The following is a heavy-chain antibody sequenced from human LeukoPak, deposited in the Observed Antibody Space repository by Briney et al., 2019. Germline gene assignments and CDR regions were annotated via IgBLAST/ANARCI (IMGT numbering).Heavy chain of an antibody. CDR3: AISIAAAEGVY. CDR2: ISYDGSNK. V-gene: IGHV3-30-3*01. Sequence: GRSLRLSCAASGFTFSSYAMHWVRQAPGKGLEWVAVISYDGSNKYYADSVKGRLTISRDNSKNTLYLQMNSLRAEDTAVYYCAISIAAAEGVYWGQGTLVTVSS. D-gene: IGHD6-13*01. CDR1: GFTFSSYA. J-gene: IGHJ4*02.